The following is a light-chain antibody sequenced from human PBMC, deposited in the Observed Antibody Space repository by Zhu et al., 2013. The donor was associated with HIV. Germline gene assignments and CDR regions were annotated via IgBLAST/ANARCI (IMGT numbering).Light chain of an antibody. Sequence: DIQMTQSPSSLSASVGDRVTITCRASQGISNHSGWYQQRPGKAPKRLIYLASTLQGGVPSRFSGSGSGTDFTLTISSLQPEDFATYYCLQHNSYPRTFGQGTKVEIK. CDR1: QGISNH. J-gene: IGKJ1*01. CDR2: LAS. V-gene: IGKV1-17*01. CDR3: LQHNSYPRT.